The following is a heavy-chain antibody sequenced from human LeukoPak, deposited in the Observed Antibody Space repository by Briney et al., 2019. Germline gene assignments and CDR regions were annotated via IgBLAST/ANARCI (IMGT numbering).Heavy chain of an antibody. V-gene: IGHV3-30*04. D-gene: IGHD5-12*01. CDR1: GFTFSNYA. CDR3: TTDSGYDHHGLFDY. J-gene: IGHJ4*02. CDR2: ISYDGSNK. Sequence: GGSLRLSCAASGFTFSNYAMHWVRQAPGKGLEWVAVISYDGSNKNYADSVKGRFTISRDNSKNTLYLQMNSLRAEDTAVYYCTTDSGYDHHGLFDYWGQGTLVTVSS.